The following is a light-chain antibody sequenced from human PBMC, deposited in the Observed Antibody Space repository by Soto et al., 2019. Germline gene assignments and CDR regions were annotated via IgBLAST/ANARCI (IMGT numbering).Light chain of an antibody. V-gene: IGKV3-20*01. CDR2: GAS. J-gene: IGKJ1*01. CDR1: QRITSSF. CDR3: QQHGSSLTWT. Sequence: DIVLTQSPGTLSLSPGETATLSCRASQRITSSFLTGYQQRPGQAPRLLIYGASNRATGIPDRFSGGGSGTDFTLTISRLEREDFAVFYCQQHGSSLTWTFGQGTKVEIK.